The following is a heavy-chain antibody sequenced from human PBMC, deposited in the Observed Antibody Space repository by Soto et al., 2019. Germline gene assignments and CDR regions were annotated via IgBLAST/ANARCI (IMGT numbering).Heavy chain of an antibody. J-gene: IGHJ6*02. D-gene: IGHD2-15*01. CDR1: GFTFSNAW. Sequence: GGSLRLSCAASGFTFSNAWMNWVRQAPGKGLEWVGRIKSKTDGGTTDYGAPVKGRFIISRDDSKNTLYLQMNSLETEDTAVYYCSRGGNIYYYYGMDVWGQGTTVTVSS. CDR3: SRGGNIYYYYGMDV. CDR2: IKSKTDGGTT. V-gene: IGHV3-15*07.